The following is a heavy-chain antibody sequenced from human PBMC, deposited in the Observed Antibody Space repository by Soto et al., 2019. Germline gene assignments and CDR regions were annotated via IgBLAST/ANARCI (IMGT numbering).Heavy chain of an antibody. Sequence: SETLSLTCIVSGVSISSGDDYWSWIRQPPGKGLEWIGYIYSSGSTYSNPSLRSRATISADTSKNQSSLELTSVTAADTAVYYCARGGGYDYWGQGALVTVSS. CDR2: IYSSGST. J-gene: IGHJ4*02. V-gene: IGHV4-30-4*01. CDR1: GVSISSGDDY. CDR3: ARGGGYDY. D-gene: IGHD3-22*01.